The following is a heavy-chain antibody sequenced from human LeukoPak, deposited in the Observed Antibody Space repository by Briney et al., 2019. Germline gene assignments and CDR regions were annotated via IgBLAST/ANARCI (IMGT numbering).Heavy chain of an antibody. J-gene: IGHJ4*01. D-gene: IGHD3-10*01. Sequence: GGSLRLSCAASGFTFSDHYIDWVRQAPGKGLEWVGRSRDKGNSYTTAYAASVRGRFTISRDDSKNSLYLQMNSLKIEDTAVYYCTKLARAPRDFGYWGQGTLVTVSS. CDR2: SRDKGNSYTT. CDR1: GFTFSDHY. CDR3: TKLARAPRDFGY. V-gene: IGHV3-72*01.